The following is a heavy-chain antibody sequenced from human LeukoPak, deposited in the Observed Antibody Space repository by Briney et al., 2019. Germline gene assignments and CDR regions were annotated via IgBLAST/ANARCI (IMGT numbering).Heavy chain of an antibody. CDR1: GGSISSYY. V-gene: IGHV4-4*07. Sequence: PPETLSLTCTVSGGSISSYYWSWIRQLAGKGLEWIGRIHTSGSTNYSPSLKSRVTMSVDTSKNQFSPKLSSVTAADTAVYYCARDRYYYDSSARYFDYWGQGTLVTVSS. CDR2: IHTSGST. J-gene: IGHJ4*02. CDR3: ARDRYYYDSSARYFDY. D-gene: IGHD3-22*01.